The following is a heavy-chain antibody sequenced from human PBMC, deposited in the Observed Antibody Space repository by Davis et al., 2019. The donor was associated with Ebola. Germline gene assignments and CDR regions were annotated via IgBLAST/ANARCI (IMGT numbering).Heavy chain of an antibody. Sequence: SETLSLTCTVSGGSITYYYWSWIRQSPGKGLEWIGNTYYSASTNHNPSLKSRVTMSVDTSKNQFSLKMYSVTAADTAVYYCARVVPAAIGAFDIWGQGTMVTVSS. D-gene: IGHD2-2*01. V-gene: IGHV4-59*01. CDR1: GGSITYYY. CDR2: TYYSAST. CDR3: ARVVPAAIGAFDI. J-gene: IGHJ3*02.